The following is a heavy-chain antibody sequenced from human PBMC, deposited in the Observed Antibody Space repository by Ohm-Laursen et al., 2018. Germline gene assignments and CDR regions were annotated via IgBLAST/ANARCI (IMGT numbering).Heavy chain of an antibody. CDR2: IAHRESP. CDR3: ARHPQGFTFGPMLLD. V-gene: IGHV4-34*01. J-gene: IGHJ4*02. D-gene: IGHD3-16*01. CDR1: GGSFSGHY. Sequence: GTLSLTCAVYGGSFSGHYWSWVRQPPGKGLEWIGEIAHRESPKYSLSLKSRVTISVDTSKNQFSLKLTSVTAADTAVYYCARHPQGFTFGPMLLDWGQGSLVTVSS.